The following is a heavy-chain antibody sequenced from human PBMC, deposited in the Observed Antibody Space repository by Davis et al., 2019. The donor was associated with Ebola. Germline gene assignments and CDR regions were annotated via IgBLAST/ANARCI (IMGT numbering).Heavy chain of an antibody. V-gene: IGHV1-69*05. CDR1: GGTFSSYA. Sequence: SVKVSCKASGGTFSSYAISWVRQAPGQGLEWMGGIIPIFGTANYAQKFQGRVTMTRDTSTSTAYMELSSLTSEDTAVYYCARPIEKRYSPGCFDLWGRGTLVTVSS. CDR2: IIPIFGTA. CDR3: ARPIEKRYSPGCFDL. D-gene: IGHD1-1*01. J-gene: IGHJ2*01.